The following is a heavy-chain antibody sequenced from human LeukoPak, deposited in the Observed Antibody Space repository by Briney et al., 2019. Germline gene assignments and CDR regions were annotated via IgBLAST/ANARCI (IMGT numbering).Heavy chain of an antibody. CDR2: FDPEDDEI. CDR3: ATETGNFYFYS. V-gene: IGHV1-24*01. D-gene: IGHD1-7*01. Sequence: ASVKVSCKVSGYTLTELSMHWVRQAPGKGLEWMGGFDPEDDEIIYAQRFQGRLTMTEDASTDTAYMELRSLRSEDTAVYYCATETGNFYFYSWGQGTLVTVSS. J-gene: IGHJ4*02. CDR1: GYTLTELS.